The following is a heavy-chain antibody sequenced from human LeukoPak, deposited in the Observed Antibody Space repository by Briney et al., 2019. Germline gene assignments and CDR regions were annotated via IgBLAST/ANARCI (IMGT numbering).Heavy chain of an antibody. CDR2: SGPSGGTR. J-gene: IGHJ3*02. CDR3: AKDATYDVWDAFDI. Sequence: GGSLRLSCEGSGFMFGKHGLIWVRQAPGKGLDWLSFSGPSGGTRLYADSVKGRFTISRDNAKNSLYLQMNSLRAEDTALYYCAKDATYDVWDAFDIWGQGTTVTVSS. CDR1: GFMFGKHG. D-gene: IGHD3-3*01. V-gene: IGHV3-48*04.